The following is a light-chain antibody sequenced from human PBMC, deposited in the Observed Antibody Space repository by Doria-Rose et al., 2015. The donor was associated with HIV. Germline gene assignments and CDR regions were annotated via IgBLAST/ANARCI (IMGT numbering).Light chain of an antibody. CDR2: GAS. CDR3: QQYGSSPYT. V-gene: IGKV3-20*01. J-gene: IGKJ2*01. CDR1: QSVSSKY. Sequence: EIVMTQSPGTLSLSPGERATLSCRASQSVSSKYVAWYQQKPGQAPRLLIYGASSQAAGISDRFSGSGSGTDFTLTITRLEPEDFAVFFCQQYGSSPYTFGQGTKLQIK.